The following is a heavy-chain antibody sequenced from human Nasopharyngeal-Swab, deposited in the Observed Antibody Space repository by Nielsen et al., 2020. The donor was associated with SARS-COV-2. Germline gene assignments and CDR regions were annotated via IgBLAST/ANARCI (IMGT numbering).Heavy chain of an antibody. Sequence: RQAPGKGLEWIGYIYYSGSTYYNPSLKSRVTISVDTSKNQFSLKLSSVTAADTAVYYCARDAAGYCSSTSCYAGTGMDVWGQGTTVTSP. CDR3: ARDAAGYCSSTSCYAGTGMDV. V-gene: IGHV4-30-4*01. D-gene: IGHD2-2*01. CDR2: IYYSGST. J-gene: IGHJ6*02.